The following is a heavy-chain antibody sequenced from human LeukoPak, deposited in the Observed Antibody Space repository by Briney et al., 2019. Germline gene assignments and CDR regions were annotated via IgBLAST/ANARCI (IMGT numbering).Heavy chain of an antibody. CDR1: GYTFTGYY. CDR2: INPNSGGT. J-gene: IGHJ3*02. D-gene: IGHD3-10*01. V-gene: IGHV1-2*02. Sequence: ASVKVSCKASGYTFTGYYMHWVRQAPGQGLEWMGWINPNSGGTNYAQKFQGRVTMTRDTSISTAYMELSRLRSDDTAVYYWARDGESGGIDAFDIWGQGTMVTVSS. CDR3: ARDGESGGIDAFDI.